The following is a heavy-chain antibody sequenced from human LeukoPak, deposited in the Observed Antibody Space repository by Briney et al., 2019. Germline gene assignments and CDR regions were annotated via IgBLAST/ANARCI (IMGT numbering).Heavy chain of an antibody. CDR3: ARLHSYGSHYYFDY. CDR2: IYYSGST. CDR1: GGSFSAYY. Sequence: SETLSLTCAVYGGSFSAYYWSWIRQPPGKGLEWIGSIYYSGSTYYNPSLKSRVTISVDTSKNQFSLKLSSVTAADTAVYYCARLHSYGSHYYFDYWGQGTLVTVSS. J-gene: IGHJ4*02. D-gene: IGHD5-18*01. V-gene: IGHV4-34*01.